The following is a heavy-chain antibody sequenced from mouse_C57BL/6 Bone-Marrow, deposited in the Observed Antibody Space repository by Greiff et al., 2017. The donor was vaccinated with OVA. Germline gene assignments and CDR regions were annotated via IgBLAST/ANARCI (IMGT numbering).Heavy chain of an antibody. V-gene: IGHV1-64*01. Sequence: QVQLQQPGAELIKPGASVKLSCKASGYTFTSYWMHWVKQRPGQGLEWIGMIHPNSGSTNYNEKFKSKATLTVDKSSSTAHMQLSSLTSDDSAVYYGARDYYGSSSVDYWGQGTTLTVSS. CDR3: ARDYYGSSSVDY. CDR2: IHPNSGST. CDR1: GYTFTSYW. D-gene: IGHD1-1*01. J-gene: IGHJ2*01.